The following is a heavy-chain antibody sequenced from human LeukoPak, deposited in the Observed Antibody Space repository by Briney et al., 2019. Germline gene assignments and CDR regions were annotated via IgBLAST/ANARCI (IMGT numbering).Heavy chain of an antibody. J-gene: IGHJ3*02. CDR2: IHRDGSEK. CDR1: GFTFSNYW. Sequence: GGSLRLSCAASGFTFSNYWMSWVRQAPGKGLEWVANIHRDGSEKYYVDSVKGRFTISRDKAKNSLYLQMNSLRAEDTAVYYCARYCSSTSCNDAFDIWGQGTMVTVSS. CDR3: ARYCSSTSCNDAFDI. V-gene: IGHV3-7*01. D-gene: IGHD2-2*01.